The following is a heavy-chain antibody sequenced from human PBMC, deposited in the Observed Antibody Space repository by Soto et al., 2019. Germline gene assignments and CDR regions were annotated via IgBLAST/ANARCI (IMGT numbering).Heavy chain of an antibody. J-gene: IGHJ4*02. CDR1: GFTFSNYW. CDR2: IKEDGSER. CDR3: ARAESENDY. D-gene: IGHD3-10*01. V-gene: IGHV3-7*05. Sequence: EVQLVESGGGLVQPGGSLRLSCAASGFTFSNYWMSWVRQAPGKGLEWVANIKEDGSERNYVDSVKGRLTISRDNAKNSLYLQLNSLRVEDTAVHYCARAESENDYWGQGTLVTVSS.